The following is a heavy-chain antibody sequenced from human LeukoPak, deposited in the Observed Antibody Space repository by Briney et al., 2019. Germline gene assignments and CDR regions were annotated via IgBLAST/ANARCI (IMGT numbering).Heavy chain of an antibody. J-gene: IGHJ4*02. CDR3: ARDEARTGYIHY. V-gene: IGHV4-4*07. CDR2: IYISGTT. D-gene: IGHD3-9*01. CDR1: GGSISSYY. Sequence: TSXTLSLTCTVSGGSISSYYWSWVRQTAGKGLEWIGRIYISGTTNYNPSLKSRVTMSLDTSKNQLSLRLTSVTAADTAVYYCARDEARTGYIHYWGQGTLITVSS.